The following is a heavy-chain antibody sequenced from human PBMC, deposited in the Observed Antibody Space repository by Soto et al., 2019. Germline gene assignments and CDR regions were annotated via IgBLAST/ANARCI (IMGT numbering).Heavy chain of an antibody. V-gene: IGHV3-21*01. Sequence: GGSLRLSCAASGFTFSSYSMNWVRQAPGKGLEWVSSISSSSSYIYYADSVKGRFTISRDNAKNSLYLQMNSLRAEDTAVYYCARDRGDYYGSGSYVKYYFDYWGQGTLVTVSS. CDR1: GFTFSSYS. CDR2: ISSSSSYI. J-gene: IGHJ4*02. D-gene: IGHD3-10*01. CDR3: ARDRGDYYGSGSYVKYYFDY.